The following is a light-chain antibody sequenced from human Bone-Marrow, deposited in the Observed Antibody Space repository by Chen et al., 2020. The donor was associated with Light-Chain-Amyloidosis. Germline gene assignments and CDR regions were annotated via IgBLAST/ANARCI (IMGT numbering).Light chain of an antibody. CDR3: QSADSSGTYEVI. V-gene: IGLV3-25*03. CDR2: RDT. Sequence: SYELTQPPSVSVSPGQTARITCSGDDLPTKYAYWYQQKPGQAPVLVIHRDTETPSGISGRYFGARSGNTAPLPITGVQAENETDYHCQSADSSGTYEVIFGGGTKLPVL. J-gene: IGLJ2*01. CDR1: DLPTKY.